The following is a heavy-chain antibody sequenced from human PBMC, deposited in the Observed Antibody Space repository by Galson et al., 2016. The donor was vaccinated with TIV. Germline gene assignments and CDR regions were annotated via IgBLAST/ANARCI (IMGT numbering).Heavy chain of an antibody. Sequence: RLSCAASGFTFSSYAMTWVRQAPGKGLEWVTAISGGGGNIYYADSVKGRFTISRDNSKNTLYMQMNSLRAEDTAVYYCVKVPSSGFTYYYAMDVWGQGTTVTVSS. CDR2: ISGGGGNI. V-gene: IGHV3-23*01. D-gene: IGHD6-19*01. CDR1: GFTFSSYA. CDR3: VKVPSSGFTYYYAMDV. J-gene: IGHJ6*02.